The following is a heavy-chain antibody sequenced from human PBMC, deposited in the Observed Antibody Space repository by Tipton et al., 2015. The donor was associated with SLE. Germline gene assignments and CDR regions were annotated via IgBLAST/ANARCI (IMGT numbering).Heavy chain of an antibody. D-gene: IGHD3-22*01. CDR3: ARAGPYYDSSGYYYLAFDI. CDR2: IYYSGST. V-gene: IGHV4-61*05. CDR1: GGSISSSSYY. J-gene: IGHJ3*02. Sequence: TLSPTCTVSGGSISSSSYYWGWIRQPPGKGLEWIGYIYYSGSTNYNPSLKSRVTISVDTSKNQFSLKLSSVTAADTAVYYCARAGPYYDSSGYYYLAFDIWGQGTMVTVSS.